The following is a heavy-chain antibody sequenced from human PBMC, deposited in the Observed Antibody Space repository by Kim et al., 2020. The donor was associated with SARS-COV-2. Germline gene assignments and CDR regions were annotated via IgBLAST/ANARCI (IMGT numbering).Heavy chain of an antibody. J-gene: IGHJ4*02. V-gene: IGHV1-18*01. CDR2: ISAHSGQR. CDR1: GYSFTSYT. Sequence: ASVKVSCRASGYSFTSYTITWVRQAPGQGLEWMGWISAHSGQRHYAQKVQGRVTMTIDTSTNTAYMELKTLTSDDTAVYYCARGLAPPDYWGQGALVTVS. CDR3: ARGLAPPDY.